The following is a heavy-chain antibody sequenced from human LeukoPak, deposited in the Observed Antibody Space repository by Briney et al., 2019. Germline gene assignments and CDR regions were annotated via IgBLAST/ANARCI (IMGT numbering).Heavy chain of an antibody. V-gene: IGHV1-8*01. CDR2: MNPNSGDT. CDR3: ARGEYDFWSGYRNGFDY. J-gene: IGHJ4*02. D-gene: IGHD3-3*01. Sequence: ASVKVSCKASGYTFTSYDINWVRQATGQGLEWIGWMNPNSGDTGYAQKFQGRVTMTRNTSISTAYMGLSSLRSEDAAVCYCARGEYDFWSGYRNGFDYWGQGTLVTVSS. CDR1: GYTFTSYD.